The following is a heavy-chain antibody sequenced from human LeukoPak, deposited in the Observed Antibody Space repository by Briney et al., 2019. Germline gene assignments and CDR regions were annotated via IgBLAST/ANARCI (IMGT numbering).Heavy chain of an antibody. V-gene: IGHV4-39*01. CDR1: GGSISSSSYY. CDR3: ARHIYVWGSYPDC. J-gene: IGHJ4*02. CDR2: IYYSGRT. Sequence: SETLSLTCTVSGGSISSSSYYWGWIRQPPGKEREWIGSIYYSGRTYYNPSLKSRVTISVDTSKNQFSLKLSSVTAADTAVYYCARHIYVWGSYPDCWGQGTLVTVSS. D-gene: IGHD3-16*02.